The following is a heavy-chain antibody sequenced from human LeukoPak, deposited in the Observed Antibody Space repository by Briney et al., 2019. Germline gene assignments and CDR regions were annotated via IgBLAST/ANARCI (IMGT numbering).Heavy chain of an antibody. V-gene: IGHV1-2*06. CDR3: AGDRNLYSGSFAS. Sequence: ASVKVSCKASGYTFSDDHIHWVRQAPGQGPECIGRIDPGSGATHFVPTFQGRSTMTRDRSISTAFLELVGLTAVHTAVYYCAGDRNLYSGSFASWGQGTLVTVSS. J-gene: IGHJ4*02. D-gene: IGHD5-12*01. CDR2: IDPGSGAT. CDR1: GYTFSDDH.